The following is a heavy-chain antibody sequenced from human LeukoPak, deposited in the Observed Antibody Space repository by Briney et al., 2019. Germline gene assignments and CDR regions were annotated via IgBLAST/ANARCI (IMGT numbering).Heavy chain of an antibody. Sequence: SETLSLTCTVPGGSISSSSYYWGWIRQPPGKGLEWIGSIYYSGSTYYNPSLKSRVTISVDTSKNQFSLMVNSVTAADTAVYYCARESRRIAAAGPSYYMDVWGRGTTVTVSS. V-gene: IGHV4-39*07. CDR2: IYYSGST. CDR1: GGSISSSSYY. CDR3: ARESRRIAAAGPSYYMDV. D-gene: IGHD6-13*01. J-gene: IGHJ6*03.